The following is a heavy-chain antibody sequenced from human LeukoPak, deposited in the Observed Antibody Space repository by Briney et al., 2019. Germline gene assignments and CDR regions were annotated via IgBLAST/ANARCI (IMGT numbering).Heavy chain of an antibody. J-gene: IGHJ4*02. CDR3: AKRDSGTSARVLSTNSYLGY. D-gene: IGHD2-2*01. CDR2: ISGNTENT. V-gene: IGHV3-23*01. CDR1: GFTFSSYA. Sequence: GGSLRLSCAASGFTFSSYAMNWVRQAPGKGLEWVSGISGNTENTYYADSVKGRFTISRDNPKNTVYLQMTSLGAEDTAVYYCAKRDSGTSARVLSTNSYLGYWGQGTLVTVSS.